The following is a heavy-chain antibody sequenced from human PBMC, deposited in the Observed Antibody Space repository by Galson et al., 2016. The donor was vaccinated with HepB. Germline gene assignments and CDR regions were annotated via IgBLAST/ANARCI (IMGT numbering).Heavy chain of an antibody. CDR2: DSMDGRRK. Sequence: SLRLSCAASGFTFSGYGMHWVRQAPGKGLEWVAADSMDGRRKFYADSVKGRFTISRDNSNSMLFLQMSSLRAEDTAVYYCARAQGDRSGDDGHFDYWGQGAQVTVYS. CDR1: GFTFSGYG. V-gene: IGHV3-30*03. J-gene: IGHJ4*02. CDR3: ARAQGDRSGDDGHFDY. D-gene: IGHD3-10*01.